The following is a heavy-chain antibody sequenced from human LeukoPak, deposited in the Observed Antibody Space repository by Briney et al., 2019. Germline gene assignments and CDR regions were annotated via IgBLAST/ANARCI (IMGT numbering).Heavy chain of an antibody. Sequence: PGGSLRLSCAASGFTFSSYWMSWVRQAPGKGLECVSYISSSGSTIYYADSVKGRFTISRDNAKNSLYLQMNSLRAEDTAVYYCARVPVVGSYYNDFDYWGQGTLVTVSS. CDR1: GFTFSSYW. D-gene: IGHD3-10*01. CDR3: ARVPVVGSYYNDFDY. CDR2: ISSSGSTI. J-gene: IGHJ4*02. V-gene: IGHV3-48*04.